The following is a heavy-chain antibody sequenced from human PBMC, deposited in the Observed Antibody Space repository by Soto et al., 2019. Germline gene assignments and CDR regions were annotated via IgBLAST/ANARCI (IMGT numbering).Heavy chain of an antibody. CDR3: AKDLTYYDNLTGSRGFDP. J-gene: IGHJ5*02. CDR1: GFTFSSYA. CDR2: ISGSGGST. D-gene: IGHD3-9*01. Sequence: EVQLLESGGGLVQPGGSLRLSCAASGFTFSSYAMSWVRQAPGKGLEWVSAISGSGGSTYYADSVKGRFTISRDNSKNTLYLQMNSLRAEDTAVYYCAKDLTYYDNLTGSRGFDPWGQGTLVTVSS. V-gene: IGHV3-23*01.